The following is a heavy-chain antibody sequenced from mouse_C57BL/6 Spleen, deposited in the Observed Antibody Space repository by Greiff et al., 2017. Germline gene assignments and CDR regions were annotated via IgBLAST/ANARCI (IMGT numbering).Heavy chain of an antibody. V-gene: IGHV1-54*01. D-gene: IGHD2-3*01. Sequence: QVQLQQSGAELVRPGTSVKVSCKASGYAFTNYLIEWVKQRPGQGLEWIGVINPGSGGTNYNEKFKGKATLTADKSSSTAYMQLSSLTSEDSAVYFCERSGDGYDYWGQGTTLTVSA. CDR3: ERSGDGYDY. CDR2: INPGSGGT. J-gene: IGHJ2*01. CDR1: GYAFTNYL.